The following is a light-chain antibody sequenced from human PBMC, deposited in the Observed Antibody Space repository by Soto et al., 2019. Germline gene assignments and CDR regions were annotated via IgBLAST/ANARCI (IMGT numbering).Light chain of an antibody. CDR3: GTWDSSLSAYV. CDR2: DNN. J-gene: IGLJ1*01. Sequence: QSVLTQPPSVSAAPGQKFTISCSGSSSNIGNNFISWYQQLPGTAPKLLIYDNNKRPSGIPDRFSGSKSGTSATLGITGLQSGDEADYYRGTWDSSLSAYVFGAGTKVTVL. CDR1: SSNIGNNF. V-gene: IGLV1-51*01.